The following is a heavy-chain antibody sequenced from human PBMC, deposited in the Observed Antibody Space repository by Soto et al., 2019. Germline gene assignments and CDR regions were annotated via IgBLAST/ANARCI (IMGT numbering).Heavy chain of an antibody. V-gene: IGHV1-69*13. CDR3: ARDIAAAGTLLDY. Sequence: SVKVSCKASGGTFSSYAISWVRQAPGQGLEWMGGIIPIFGTANYAQKFQGRVTITADESTSTAYMELSSLRSEDTAVYYCARDIAAAGTLLDYWGQGTLVTVS. D-gene: IGHD6-13*01. CDR1: GGTFSSYA. CDR2: IIPIFGTA. J-gene: IGHJ4*02.